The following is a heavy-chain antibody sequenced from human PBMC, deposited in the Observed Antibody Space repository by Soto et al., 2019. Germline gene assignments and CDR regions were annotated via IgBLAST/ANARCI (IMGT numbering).Heavy chain of an antibody. D-gene: IGHD6-19*01. CDR2: INAGNSNT. Sequence: ASVKVSCKASGYTFTTNAIHWVRQAPGQRLEWMGWINAGNSNTKYSQKFQGRVTITRDTSASTAYMELSSLRSEDTDVYYCAREVSGQWLVPNPFDYWGQGTLVTVSS. CDR3: AREVSGQWLVPNPFDY. V-gene: IGHV1-3*01. J-gene: IGHJ4*02. CDR1: GYTFTTNA.